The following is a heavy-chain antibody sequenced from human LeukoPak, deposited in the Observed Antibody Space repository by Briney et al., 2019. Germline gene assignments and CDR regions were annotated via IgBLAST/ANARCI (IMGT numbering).Heavy chain of an antibody. CDR3: ARGYCSGGSCYPLDAFDI. D-gene: IGHD2-15*01. V-gene: IGHV1-46*01. Sequence: ASVKVSCKASGYTLTSYYMHWVRQAPGQGLEWMGIINPSGGSTSYAQKFQGRATMTRDTSTSTVYMELSSLRSEDTAVYYCARGYCSGGSCYPLDAFDIWGQGTMVTVSS. J-gene: IGHJ3*02. CDR1: GYTLTSYY. CDR2: INPSGGST.